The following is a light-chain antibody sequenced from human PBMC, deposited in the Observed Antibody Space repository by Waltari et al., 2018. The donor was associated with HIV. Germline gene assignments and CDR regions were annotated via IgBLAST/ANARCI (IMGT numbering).Light chain of an antibody. J-gene: IGKJ2*01. CDR2: GAS. V-gene: IGKV3-15*01. Sequence: EIVMTQSPATLSVSPGARANLSCRASQSVSDNLAWYQQKPGQPPRLLIYGASTRATDIPARFSGSGSGTEFTLTISSLHSEDFAVYHCQQYNNWPRTFGQGTKLETK. CDR3: QQYNNWPRT. CDR1: QSVSDN.